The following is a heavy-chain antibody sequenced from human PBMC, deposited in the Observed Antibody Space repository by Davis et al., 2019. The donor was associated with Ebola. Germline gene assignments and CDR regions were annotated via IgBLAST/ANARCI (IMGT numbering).Heavy chain of an antibody. Sequence: AASVKVSCKASGYTFTGYYMHWVRQAPGQGLEWMGRINPNSGGTNYAQKFQGRVTMTTDTSTSTAYMELRSLRSDDTAVYYCARGQDFWSGYSLYYYYGMDVWGQGTTVTVSS. CDR2: INPNSGGT. J-gene: IGHJ6*02. CDR3: ARGQDFWSGYSLYYYYGMDV. V-gene: IGHV1-2*06. CDR1: GYTFTGYY. D-gene: IGHD3-3*01.